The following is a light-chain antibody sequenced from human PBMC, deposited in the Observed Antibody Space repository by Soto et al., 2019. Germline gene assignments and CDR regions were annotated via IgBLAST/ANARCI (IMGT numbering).Light chain of an antibody. Sequence: DIQMTQSPSNLSASVGDRVTIACRASQSIGAWVAWYQQKPGKAPRLFIYMASSLEGGVPSRFSGSGSGTEFTLTINSLQPDDFATYFCQQYKSYPTFGQGTKV. V-gene: IGKV1-5*03. CDR2: MAS. J-gene: IGKJ1*01. CDR3: QQYKSYPT. CDR1: QSIGAW.